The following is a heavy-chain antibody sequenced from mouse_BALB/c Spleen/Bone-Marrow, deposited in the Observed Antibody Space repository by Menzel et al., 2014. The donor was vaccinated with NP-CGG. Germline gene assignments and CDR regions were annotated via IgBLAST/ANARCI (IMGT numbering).Heavy chain of an antibody. CDR3: ARDRGYYKDVGDY. J-gene: IGHJ2*01. CDR1: GFSLTSYG. Sequence: VQLVESGPGLVAPSQSLSITCTVSGFSLTSYGVHWVRQPPGKGLVWLGVVWAGGSTNYNSALMSRLSISKDNSESQVFLKMNSLQTDDTAIYYCARDRGYYKDVGDYWGQGTTLTVSS. D-gene: IGHD2-3*01. V-gene: IGHV2-9*02. CDR2: VWAGGST.